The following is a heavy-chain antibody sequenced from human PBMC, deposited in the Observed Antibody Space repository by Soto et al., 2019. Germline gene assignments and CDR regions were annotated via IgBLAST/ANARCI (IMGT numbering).Heavy chain of an antibody. CDR1: GFTFSSYG. D-gene: IGHD6-19*01. Sequence: QVQLVESGGGVVQPGRSLRPSCAASGFTFSSYGMHWVRQAPGKGLEWVAVIWYDGSNKYYADSVKGRFTISRDNSKNTLYLQMNSLRAEDTAVYYCARDPFFGGWYSFDYWGQGTLVTVSS. V-gene: IGHV3-33*01. CDR3: ARDPFFGGWYSFDY. J-gene: IGHJ4*02. CDR2: IWYDGSNK.